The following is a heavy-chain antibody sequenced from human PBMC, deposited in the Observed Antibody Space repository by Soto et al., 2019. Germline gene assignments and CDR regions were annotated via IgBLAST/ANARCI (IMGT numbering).Heavy chain of an antibody. D-gene: IGHD3-10*01. CDR3: ARDSREVRRVIISHFDY. J-gene: IGHJ4*02. CDR1: GYTFTSYA. CDR2: INAGNGNT. V-gene: IGHV1-3*01. Sequence: QVQLVQSGAEVKKPGASVKVSCKASGYTFTSYAMHWVRQAPGQRLEWMGWINAGNGNTKYSQKFQGRVTITRDTSASTAYMELSSLRSEDTAVYYCARDSREVRRVIISHFDYWGQGTLVTVSS.